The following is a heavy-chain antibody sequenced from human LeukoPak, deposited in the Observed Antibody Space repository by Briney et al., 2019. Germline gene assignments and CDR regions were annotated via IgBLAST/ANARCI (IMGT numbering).Heavy chain of an antibody. Sequence: PSETLSLTCAVYGGSFSGYYWSWLRQPPGKGLEWIGEIKHNGSTNYNPSLKRLGTISVDTSKNQFSLKLSSVTAADTAVYYFARGNHIAAADYWGQGTLVTGSS. CDR3: ARGNHIAAADY. V-gene: IGHV4-34*01. D-gene: IGHD6-13*01. CDR1: GGSFSGYY. J-gene: IGHJ4*02. CDR2: IKHNGST.